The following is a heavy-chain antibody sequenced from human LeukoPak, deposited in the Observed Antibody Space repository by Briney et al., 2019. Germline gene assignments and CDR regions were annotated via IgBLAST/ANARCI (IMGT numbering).Heavy chain of an antibody. J-gene: IGHJ4*02. V-gene: IGHV4-59*08. D-gene: IGHD2-21*02. CDR1: GGSISSYY. CDR3: ASTYCGGDCYLGLFDY. Sequence: SKTLSLTCTVSGGSISSYYWSWIRQPPGKGLEWIGYIYYSGSTNYNPSLKSRVTISVDTSKNQFSLKLSSVTAADTAVYYCASTYCGGDCYLGLFDYWGQGTLVTVSS. CDR2: IYYSGST.